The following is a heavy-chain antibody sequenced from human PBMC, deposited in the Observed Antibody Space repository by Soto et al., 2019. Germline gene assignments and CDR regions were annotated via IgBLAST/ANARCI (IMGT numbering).Heavy chain of an antibody. J-gene: IGHJ6*02. D-gene: IGHD6-13*01. CDR3: AKGLAAAGYYYYGMDV. CDR2: ISGSGGST. Sequence: GSLRLSCAASGFTFSSYAMSWVRQAPGKGLEWVSAISGSGGSTYYADSVKGRFTISRDNSKNTLYLQMNSLRAEDTAVYYCAKGLAAAGYYYYGMDVWGQGTPVTVSS. CDR1: GFTFSSYA. V-gene: IGHV3-23*01.